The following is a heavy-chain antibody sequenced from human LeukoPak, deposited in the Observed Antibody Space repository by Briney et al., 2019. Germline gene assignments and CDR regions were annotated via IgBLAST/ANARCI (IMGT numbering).Heavy chain of an antibody. CDR3: ARENYGDYKGANAFDI. Sequence: GGSLRLSCAASGFSFRNYGMNWVRQAPGKGLEWVSYISSSSSTIYYADSVKGRFTISRDNAKNSLYLQMNSLRDEDTAVYYCARENYGDYKGANAFDIWGQGTMVTVSS. J-gene: IGHJ3*02. V-gene: IGHV3-48*02. D-gene: IGHD4-17*01. CDR2: ISSSSSTI. CDR1: GFSFRNYG.